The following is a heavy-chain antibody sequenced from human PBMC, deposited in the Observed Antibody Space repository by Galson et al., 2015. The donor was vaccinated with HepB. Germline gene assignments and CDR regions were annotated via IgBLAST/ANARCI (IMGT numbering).Heavy chain of an antibody. Sequence: SVKVSCKASGYTFTSYGISWVRQAPGQGLEWMGWISDYNGNTNYAQKLQGRVTMTTDTSTSTAYMELRSLRSDDTAVYYCARVPRYDFWSGYSRYYYYYMDVWGKGTTVTVSS. J-gene: IGHJ6*03. V-gene: IGHV1-18*01. CDR2: ISDYNGNT. CDR3: ARVPRYDFWSGYSRYYYYYMDV. CDR1: GYTFTSYG. D-gene: IGHD3-3*01.